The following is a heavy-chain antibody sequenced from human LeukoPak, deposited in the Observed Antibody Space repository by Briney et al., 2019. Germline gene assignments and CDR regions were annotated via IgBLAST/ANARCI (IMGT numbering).Heavy chain of an antibody. CDR1: GFTFSTYT. J-gene: IGHJ4*02. Sequence: GGSLRLSCAASGFTFSTYTMNWVRQAPGKGLEWVSSITSSSSHIYYADSVKGRFTISRDNAKNSLYLQMNSLRAEDTAVYYCARVPYDYVWGSYRYFYFDYWGQGTLVTVSS. D-gene: IGHD3-16*02. CDR2: ITSSSSHI. CDR3: ARVPYDYVWGSYRYFYFDY. V-gene: IGHV3-21*01.